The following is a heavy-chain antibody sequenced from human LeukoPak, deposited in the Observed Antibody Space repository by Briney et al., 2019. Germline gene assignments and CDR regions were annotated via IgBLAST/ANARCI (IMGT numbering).Heavy chain of an antibody. CDR1: GFTFRNYA. D-gene: IGHD3-22*01. CDR2: IDGGDGGGG. J-gene: IGHJ6*02. CDR3: TRAYDSSGYYDYYYGMDV. Sequence: GGSLRLSCAASGFTFRNYAMSWVRQAPERGLEWVSSIDGGDGGGGHYVDSVKGRFTISRDNSKNTLRLQMNSLRAEDTAVYYCTRAYDSSGYYDYYYGMDVWGQGTTVTVSS. V-gene: IGHV3-23*01.